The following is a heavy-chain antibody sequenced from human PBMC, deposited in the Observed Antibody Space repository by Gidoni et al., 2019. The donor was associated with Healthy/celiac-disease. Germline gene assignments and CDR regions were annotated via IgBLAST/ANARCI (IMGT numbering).Heavy chain of an antibody. J-gene: IGHJ4*02. CDR3: VRSSGYSSGDY. CDR1: GCTFSRYA. D-gene: IGHD6-19*01. V-gene: IGHV3-64D*09. Sequence: EVQLVESGGGLVQPVGTLRLSCSACGCTFSRYAMHWVRQAPGKGLEYVSAISSNGGSTYYADSVKGRFTISRDNSKNTLYRQMSSLRAEDTAVYYCVRSSGYSSGDYWGQGTLVTVSS. CDR2: ISSNGGST.